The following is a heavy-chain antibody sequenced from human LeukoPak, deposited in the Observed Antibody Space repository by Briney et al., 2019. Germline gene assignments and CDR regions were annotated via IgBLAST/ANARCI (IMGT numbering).Heavy chain of an antibody. CDR2: ISYDGSNK. Sequence: GGSLRLSCAASGFTFSSYGMHWVCQAPGKGLEWVAFISYDGSNKYYADSVKGRFTISRDNSKNTLYLQMNSLRAEDTAVYYCAKGFGYSVDYWRQGPLVTVSS. D-gene: IGHD4-11*01. CDR1: GFTFSSYG. J-gene: IGHJ4*02. CDR3: AKGFGYSVDY. V-gene: IGHV3-30*19.